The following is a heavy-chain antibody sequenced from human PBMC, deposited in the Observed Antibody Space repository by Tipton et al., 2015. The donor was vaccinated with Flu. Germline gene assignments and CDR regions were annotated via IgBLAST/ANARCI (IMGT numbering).Heavy chain of an antibody. J-gene: IGHJ6*02. CDR3: ARGRPMEV. V-gene: IGHV3-NL1*01. CDR1: GFMFSGYG. Sequence: SGFMFSGYGMHWVRQAPGKGLEWVSVMFSVGDTYYADSVKGRFSIARDNSKNMLYLQMNSLRDEDTAVYYCARGRPMEVWGRGTTVTVSS. CDR2: MFSVGDT.